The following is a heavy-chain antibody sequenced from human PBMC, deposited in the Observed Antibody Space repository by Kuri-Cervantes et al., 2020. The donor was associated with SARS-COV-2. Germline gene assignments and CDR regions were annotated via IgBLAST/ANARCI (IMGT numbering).Heavy chain of an antibody. J-gene: IGHJ5*02. CDR1: GGTFSSYA. Sequence: ASVKVSCKASGGTFSSYAISWVRQAPGQGLEWMGWISAYNGNTNYAQKLQGRVTMTTDTSTSTAYMELRSLRSDDTAVYYCARRDTGEDDNWFDPWGQGTLVTVSS. D-gene: IGHD5-18*01. CDR2: ISAYNGNT. V-gene: IGHV1-18*01. CDR3: ARRDTGEDDNWFDP.